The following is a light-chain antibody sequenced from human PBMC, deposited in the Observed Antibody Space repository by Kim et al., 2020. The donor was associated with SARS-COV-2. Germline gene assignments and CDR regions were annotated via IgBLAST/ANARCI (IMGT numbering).Light chain of an antibody. V-gene: IGLV2-14*03. CDR2: DVT. CDR3: SSYTSSTTWV. Sequence: QSALTQPASVSGSPGQSITISCTGTSSDVGGYDYVSWYQQHPGKAPKLMFYDVTKRPSGISNRFSGSKSGNTASLTLSGLQAEDEAHYFCSSYTSSTTWVFGGGTQLTVL. CDR1: SSDVGGYDY. J-gene: IGLJ3*02.